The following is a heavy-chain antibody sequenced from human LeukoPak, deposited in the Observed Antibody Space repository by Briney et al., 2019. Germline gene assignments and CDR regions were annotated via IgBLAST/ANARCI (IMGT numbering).Heavy chain of an antibody. CDR1: GYTFTSYD. D-gene: IGHD2-2*01. J-gene: IGHJ4*02. CDR2: MNPNSGNT. V-gene: IGHV1-8*01. Sequence: ASVKVSCKASGYTFTSYDINWVRQATGQGLEWMGWMNPNSGNTGYAQKFQGRVTMTRNTSISTAYMELSSLRSEDTAVYYCARLYCSSTSCCFDYWGQGTLVTVSS. CDR3: ARLYCSSTSCCFDY.